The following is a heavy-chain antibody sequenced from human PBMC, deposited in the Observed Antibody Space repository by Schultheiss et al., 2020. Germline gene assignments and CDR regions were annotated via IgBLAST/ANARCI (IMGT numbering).Heavy chain of an antibody. D-gene: IGHD3-10*01. CDR3: ARGGTGGYYFDY. Sequence: SETLSLTCTVSGGSISSYYWCWIRQPPGKGLEWIGEINHSGSTNYNPSLKSRVTISVDTSKNQFSLKLSSVTAADTAVYYCARGGTGGYYFDYWGQGTLVNVYS. V-gene: IGHV4-34*01. CDR1: GGSISSYY. J-gene: IGHJ4*02. CDR2: INHSGST.